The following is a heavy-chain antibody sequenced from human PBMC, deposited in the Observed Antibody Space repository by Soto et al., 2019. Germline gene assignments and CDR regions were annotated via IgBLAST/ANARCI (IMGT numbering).Heavy chain of an antibody. D-gene: IGHD6-19*01. V-gene: IGHV1-3*04. CDR3: ARDLRGTGWYDH. Sequence: ASMTVSCQASGYTFTSYAIHWVRQAPGQSLEWMGWINTVNGDTAYSQKFQGRVTFTRDTSASTGYMEVRSLRSEDTAVYYCARDLRGTGWYDHWDQ. J-gene: IGHJ1*01. CDR2: INTVNGDT. CDR1: GYTFTSYA.